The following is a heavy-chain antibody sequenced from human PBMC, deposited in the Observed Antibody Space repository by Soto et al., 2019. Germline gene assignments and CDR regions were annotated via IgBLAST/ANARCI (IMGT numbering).Heavy chain of an antibody. J-gene: IGHJ4*02. Sequence: SVKVSCKASGGTFSSYTISWVRQAPGQGLEWMGRIIPILGIANYAQKFQGRVTITADKSTSTAYMELSSLRSEDTALYYCARELGYYDSSGYQDYWGQGTLVTVPQ. V-gene: IGHV1-69*04. CDR1: GGTFSSYT. CDR2: IIPILGIA. CDR3: ARELGYYDSSGYQDY. D-gene: IGHD3-22*01.